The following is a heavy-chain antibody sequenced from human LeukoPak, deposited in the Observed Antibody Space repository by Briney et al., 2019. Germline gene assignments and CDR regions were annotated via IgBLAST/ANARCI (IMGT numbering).Heavy chain of an antibody. CDR1: GYTFTGYH. CDR2: INPNRGGT. V-gene: IGHV1-2*02. Sequence: GASVKVSCKASGYTFTGYHMHWVRQAPGQGLEWMGWINPNRGGTNYAQKFQGRVTMTRDTSISTAYMELSRLRSDDTAVYYCARAMAARREDYWGQGTLVTVSS. J-gene: IGHJ4*02. D-gene: IGHD6-6*01. CDR3: ARAMAARREDY.